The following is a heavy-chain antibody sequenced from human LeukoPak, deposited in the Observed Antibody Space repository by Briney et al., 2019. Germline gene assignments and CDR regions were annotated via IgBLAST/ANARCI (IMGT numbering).Heavy chain of an antibody. D-gene: IGHD5-18*01. J-gene: IGHJ6*03. CDR3: ARDPGYSYGWSGYFPSYYYMDV. CDR2: IIPIFGTA. Sequence: GASVKVSCKASGGTFSSYAISWVRQAPGQGLEWMGGIIPIFGTANYAQKFQGRVTITADESTSTAYMELSSPRSEDTAVYYCARDPGYSYGWSGYFPSYYYMDVWGKGTTVTISS. CDR1: GGTFSSYA. V-gene: IGHV1-69*13.